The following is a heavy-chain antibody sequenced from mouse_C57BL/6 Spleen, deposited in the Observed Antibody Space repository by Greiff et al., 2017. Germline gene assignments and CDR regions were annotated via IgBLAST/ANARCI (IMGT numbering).Heavy chain of an antibody. Sequence: VQLQESGPELVKPGASVKISCTASGYSITSDYIHWVKQRPGQGLEWIGWIYPGSGNTKYNEKFKGKATLTADTSSSTAYLQLSSLTSEDSAVYYCAVATPFDYWGQGTTLTVDS. V-gene: IGHV1-66*01. D-gene: IGHD1-1*02. CDR2: IYPGSGNT. CDR3: AVATPFDY. J-gene: IGHJ2*01. CDR1: GYSITSDY.